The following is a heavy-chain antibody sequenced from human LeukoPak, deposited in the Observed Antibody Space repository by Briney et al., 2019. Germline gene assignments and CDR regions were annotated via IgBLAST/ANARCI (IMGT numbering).Heavy chain of an antibody. V-gene: IGHV3-23*01. CDR2: ISGSGGST. Sequence: GGSLRLSCAASGFTVSSNYMSWVRQAPGKGLEWVSAISGSGGSTYYADSVKGRFTISRDNSKNTLYLQMNSLRAEDTAVYYCAKARLRFLEWPPYDYWGQGTLVTVSS. D-gene: IGHD3-3*01. J-gene: IGHJ4*02. CDR1: GFTVSSNY. CDR3: AKARLRFLEWPPYDY.